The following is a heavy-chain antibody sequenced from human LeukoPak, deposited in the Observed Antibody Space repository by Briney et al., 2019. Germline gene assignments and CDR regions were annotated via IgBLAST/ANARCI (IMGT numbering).Heavy chain of an antibody. CDR2: INHSGST. CDR3: ARGNMYYYYMDV. CDR1: GGSFSGYC. Sequence: SETLSLTCAVYGGSFSGYCWSWIRQPPGKGLEWIGEINHSGSTNYNPSLKSRVTISVDTSPKLSSVTAADTAVYYCARGNMYYYYMDVWGKGTTVTVSS. V-gene: IGHV4-34*01. J-gene: IGHJ6*03.